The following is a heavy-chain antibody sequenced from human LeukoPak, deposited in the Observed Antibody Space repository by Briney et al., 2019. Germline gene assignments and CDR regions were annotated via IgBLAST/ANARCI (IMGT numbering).Heavy chain of an antibody. CDR1: GYTFTSYA. V-gene: IGHV1-18*01. CDR2: TSAYNGNT. CDR3: ANSYSNYVRGAFDI. D-gene: IGHD4-11*01. Sequence: ASVKVSCKASGYTFTSYAISWVRQAPGQGLEWMGWTSAYNGNTNYAQKFQGRVTITRNTSISTAYMELSSLRSEDTAVYYCANSYSNYVRGAFDIWGQGTMVTVSS. J-gene: IGHJ3*02.